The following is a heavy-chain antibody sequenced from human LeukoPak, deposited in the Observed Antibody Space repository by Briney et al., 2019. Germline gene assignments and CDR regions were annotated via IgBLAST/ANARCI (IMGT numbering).Heavy chain of an antibody. V-gene: IGHV1-2*02. J-gene: IGHJ5*02. CDR1: GYTFTGYY. D-gene: IGHD2-2*01. CDR3: ARGLKDIVVVPAAAFDP. Sequence: ASVKVSCKASGYTFTGYYMHWVRQAPGQGLEWMGWINPNSGGTNYAQKFQGRVTMTRDTSISTAYMEPSRLRSDDTAVYYCARGLKDIVVVPAAAFDPWGQGTLVTVSS. CDR2: INPNSGGT.